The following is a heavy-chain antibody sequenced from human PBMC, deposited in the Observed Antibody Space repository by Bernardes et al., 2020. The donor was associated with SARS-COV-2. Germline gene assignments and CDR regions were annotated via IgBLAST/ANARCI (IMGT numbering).Heavy chain of an antibody. J-gene: IGHJ6*03. V-gene: IGHV3-15*01. CDR1: GFTFSNAW. CDR3: TTDSITIFGVVISPYYYYMDV. CDR2: IKSKTDGGTT. Sequence: GSLRLSCAASGFTFSNAWMSWVRQAPGKGLEWVGRIKSKTDGGTTDYAAPVKGRFTISRDDSKNTLYLQMNSLKTEDTAVYYCTTDSITIFGVVISPYYYYMDVWGKGTTVTVSS. D-gene: IGHD3-3*01.